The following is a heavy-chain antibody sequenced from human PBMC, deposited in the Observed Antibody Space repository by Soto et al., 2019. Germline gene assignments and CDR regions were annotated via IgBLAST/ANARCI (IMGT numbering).Heavy chain of an antibody. CDR3: ARGPEVQNDILTGYYRRHYYGMDV. CDR2: INDSGST. Sequence: PSVTLDLTCSVFGGSFSVYYWSWIRQPPGKGLEWIGEINDSGSTNYNPSLKSRVTISIDTSTNQFSLNLSSVTAADTAAYYCARGPEVQNDILTGYYRRHYYGMDVWGQGTTVTVSS. D-gene: IGHD3-9*01. J-gene: IGHJ6*02. CDR1: GGSFSVYY. V-gene: IGHV4-34*01.